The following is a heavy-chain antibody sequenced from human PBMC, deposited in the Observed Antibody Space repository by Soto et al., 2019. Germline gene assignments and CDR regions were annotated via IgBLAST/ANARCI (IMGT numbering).Heavy chain of an antibody. Sequence: GGSLRLSCAASGFTFSGYYMSWIRHAPGKGLEWVSYISSSGSTIYYADSVKGRFTISRDNAKNSLYLQMNSLRAEDTAVYYCARDREEYYYDSSGYYNRYWYFDLWGRGTLVTVSS. J-gene: IGHJ2*01. CDR1: GFTFSGYY. V-gene: IGHV3-11*01. CDR2: ISSSGSTI. D-gene: IGHD3-22*01. CDR3: ARDREEYYYDSSGYYNRYWYFDL.